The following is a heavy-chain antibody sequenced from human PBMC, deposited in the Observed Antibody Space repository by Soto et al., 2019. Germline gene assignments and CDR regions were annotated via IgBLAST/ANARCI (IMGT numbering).Heavy chain of an antibody. Sequence: EVQVVESGGGLVKPGGSLRLSCAASGFTFSDAWMSWVRQTPGKGLEWVGLIKSKSGGGTTHYAAPVKGRFTISRDDSKNTVYLQMNGLKTEDTAVYYCATDTPGFGQGEFEYWGQGTLVTVSS. CDR1: GFTFSDAW. J-gene: IGHJ4*02. CDR3: ATDTPGFGQGEFEY. V-gene: IGHV3-15*01. CDR2: IKSKSGGGTT. D-gene: IGHD3-10*01.